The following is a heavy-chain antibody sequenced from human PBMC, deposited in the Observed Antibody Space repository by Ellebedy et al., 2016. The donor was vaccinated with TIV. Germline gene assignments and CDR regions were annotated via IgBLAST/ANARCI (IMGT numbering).Heavy chain of an antibody. Sequence: SETLSLXCTVSGGSISSGSYYWSWIRQPAGKGLEWIGRIYTSGSTNYNPSLKSRVTMSVDTSKNQFSLKLSSVTAADTAVYYCARTPWMAARPYYYYYMDVWGKGTTVTVSS. CDR1: GGSISSGSYY. V-gene: IGHV4-61*02. CDR3: ARTPWMAARPYYYYYMDV. CDR2: IYTSGST. J-gene: IGHJ6*03. D-gene: IGHD6-6*01.